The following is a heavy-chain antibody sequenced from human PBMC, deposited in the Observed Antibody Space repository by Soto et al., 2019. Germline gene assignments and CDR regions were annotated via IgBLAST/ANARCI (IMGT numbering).Heavy chain of an antibody. V-gene: IGHV3-74*01. CDR2: INSDGSST. CDR1: GFTFSSYW. Sequence: GGSLRLSCAASGFTFSSYWMHLVRQAPGKGLVWVSRINSDGSSTSYADSVKGRFTISRDNAKNTLYLQMNSLRAEDTAVYYCARDFIGSRNPYYYYYGMDVWGQGTTVTVSS. J-gene: IGHJ6*02. D-gene: IGHD3-16*02. CDR3: ARDFIGSRNPYYYYYGMDV.